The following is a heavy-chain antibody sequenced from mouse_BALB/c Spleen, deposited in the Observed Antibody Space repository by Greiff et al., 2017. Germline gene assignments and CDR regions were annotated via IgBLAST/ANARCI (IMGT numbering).Heavy chain of an antibody. Sequence: VMLVESGPGLVQPSQSLSITCTVSGFSLTSYGVHWVRQSPGKGLEWLGVIWSGGSTDYNAAFISRLSISKDNSKSQVFFKMNSLQANDTAIYYCARNGARYDAGLAYWGQGTLVTVSA. V-gene: IGHV2-2*02. CDR1: GFSLTSYG. CDR3: ARNGARYDAGLAY. D-gene: IGHD2-14*01. J-gene: IGHJ3*01. CDR2: IWSGGST.